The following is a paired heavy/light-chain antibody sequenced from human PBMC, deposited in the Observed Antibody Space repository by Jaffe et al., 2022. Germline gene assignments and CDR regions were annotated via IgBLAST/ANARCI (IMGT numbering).Heavy chain of an antibody. CDR1: GFTFSSYA. V-gene: IGHV3-64*01. Sequence: EVQLVESGGGLVQPGGSLRLSCAASGFTFSSYAMHWVRQAPGKGLEYVSAISSNGGSTYYANSVKGRFTISRDNSKNTLYLQMGSLRAEDMAVYYCARDIGGSYYAVFDAFDIWGQGTMVTVSS. CDR3: ARDIGGSYYAVFDAFDI. D-gene: IGHD1-26*01. CDR2: ISSNGGST. J-gene: IGHJ3*02.
Light chain of an antibody. J-gene: IGKJ4*01. Sequence: AIRMTQSPSSFSASTGDRVTITCRASQGISSYLAWYQQKPGKAPKLLIYAASTLQSGVPSRFSGSGSGTDFTLTISCLQSEDFATYYCQQYYSYPPLTFGGGTKVEIK. CDR1: QGISSY. CDR2: AAS. CDR3: QQYYSYPPLT. V-gene: IGKV1-8*01.